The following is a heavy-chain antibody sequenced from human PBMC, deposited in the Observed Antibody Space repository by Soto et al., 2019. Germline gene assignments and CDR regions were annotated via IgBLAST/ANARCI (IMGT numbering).Heavy chain of an antibody. J-gene: IGHJ4*02. CDR2: MNPKSGYT. D-gene: IGHD6-13*01. Sequence: ASVKVSCKASGYTFINYDINWVRQATGQGLEWMGWMNPKSGYTGYAENFQGRVTMTRNTSISTAYLELSSLRSEVTAVYYCASVGHSSDWYYFDSWGQGTLVTVSS. CDR1: GYTFINYD. CDR3: ASVGHSSDWYYFDS. V-gene: IGHV1-8*01.